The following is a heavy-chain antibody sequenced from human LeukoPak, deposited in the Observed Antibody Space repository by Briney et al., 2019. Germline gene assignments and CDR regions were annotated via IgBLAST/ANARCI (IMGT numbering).Heavy chain of an antibody. CDR2: IYYSGST. CDR3: ARASPAEENWWYPHFDY. Sequence: SETLSLTCTVSGGSISSYYWSWIRQPPGKGLEWIGYIYYSGSTNYNPSLKGRVTISVDTSKNQFSLKLSSVTAADTAVYYCARASPAEENWWYPHFDYWGQGTLVTVSS. CDR1: GGSISSYY. V-gene: IGHV4-59*01. D-gene: IGHD2-15*01. J-gene: IGHJ4*02.